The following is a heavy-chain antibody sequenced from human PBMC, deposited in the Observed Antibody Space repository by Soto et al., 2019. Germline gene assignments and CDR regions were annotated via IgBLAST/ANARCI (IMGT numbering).Heavy chain of an antibody. Sequence: EVQLVESGGGLVQPGRSLRLSCAASGFTFDEYAMHWVRQAPGKGLEWVSGLSWNSGSRGYADSVKGRFSISRDNAKNALYLQMSSLSAEDTALYYCAKAPSIAVAVTTFDDWGQGTLVTVSS. J-gene: IGHJ4*02. CDR3: AKAPSIAVAVTTFDD. CDR2: LSWNSGSR. V-gene: IGHV3-9*01. CDR1: GFTFDEYA. D-gene: IGHD6-19*01.